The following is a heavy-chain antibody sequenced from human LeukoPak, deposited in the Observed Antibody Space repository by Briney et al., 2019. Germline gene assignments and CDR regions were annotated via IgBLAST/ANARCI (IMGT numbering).Heavy chain of an antibody. Sequence: PGGSLRLSCAASGFTFSSYSMNWVRQAPGKGLEWVSYISSSSSTIYYADSVKGRFTISRDNAKNSLYLQMNSLRAEDTAVYYCARGPVVVVVAANTADWFDPWGQGTLVTVSS. D-gene: IGHD2-15*01. CDR3: ARGPVVVVVAANTADWFDP. V-gene: IGHV3-48*04. CDR1: GFTFSSYS. CDR2: ISSSSSTI. J-gene: IGHJ5*02.